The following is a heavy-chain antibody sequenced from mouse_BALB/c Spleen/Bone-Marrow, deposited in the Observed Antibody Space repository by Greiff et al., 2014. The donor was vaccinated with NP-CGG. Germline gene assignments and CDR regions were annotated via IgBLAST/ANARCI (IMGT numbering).Heavy chain of an antibody. J-gene: IGHJ4*01. CDR2: IYPGTGSI. D-gene: IGHD3-1*01. Sequence: LQQPGSELVRPGASVKLSCKASGYTFTSYWMHWVKQRPGQGLEWLGNIYPGTGSINYDEKFKIKATLTVDTSSSTAYMQLSSLTSEDSAVYYCTRSGYVMDYWGQGTSVTVSS. V-gene: IGHV1S22*01. CDR1: GYTFTSYW. CDR3: TRSGYVMDY.